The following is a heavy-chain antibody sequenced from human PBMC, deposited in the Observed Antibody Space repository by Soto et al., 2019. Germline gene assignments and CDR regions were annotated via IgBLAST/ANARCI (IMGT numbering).Heavy chain of an antibody. Sequence: QVQLQQWGAGLLKPSETLSLTCAVYGGSFSGYYWSWIRQPPGKGLEWIGEINHSGSTNYNPSLKSRVTISVDTSKNQFSLQLSSVTAADTAVYYCASNEAVTTAYGYWGHGTLVTVSS. CDR3: ASNEAVTTAYGY. CDR1: GGSFSGYY. J-gene: IGHJ4*01. V-gene: IGHV4-34*01. D-gene: IGHD4-17*01. CDR2: INHSGST.